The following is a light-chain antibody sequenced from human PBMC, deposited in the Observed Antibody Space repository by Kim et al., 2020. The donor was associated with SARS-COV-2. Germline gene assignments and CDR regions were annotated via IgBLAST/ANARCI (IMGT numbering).Light chain of an antibody. J-gene: IGKJ1*01. CDR2: DAS. CDR1: QSVNSN. Sequence: EIVLTQSPATLSLSPGERATLSCRASQSVNSNLAWYQQKPGQAPRLLIYDASNRATGIPARFSGSGSGTDFTLTISSLETEDFAVYYCQQRSNRPRTFGQGTKVDIK. CDR3: QQRSNRPRT. V-gene: IGKV3-11*01.